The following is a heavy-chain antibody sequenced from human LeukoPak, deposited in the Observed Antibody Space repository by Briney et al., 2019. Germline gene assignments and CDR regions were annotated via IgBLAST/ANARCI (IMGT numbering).Heavy chain of an antibody. Sequence: PSETLSLTCAVYGGSFSGYYWSWIRQPPGKGLEWIGEINHSGSINYNPSLKSRVTISVDMSRNQFSLKLSSVTAADTAVFYCARGPPTVYGGNGFYYVFDYWGQGTLVTVSS. CDR3: ARGPPTVYGGNGFYYVFDY. CDR2: INHSGSI. V-gene: IGHV4-34*01. D-gene: IGHD3-22*01. CDR1: GGSFSGYY. J-gene: IGHJ4*02.